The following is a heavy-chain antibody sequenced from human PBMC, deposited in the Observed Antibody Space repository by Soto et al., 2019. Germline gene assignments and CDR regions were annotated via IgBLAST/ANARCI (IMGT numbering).Heavy chain of an antibody. CDR2: TSYDGSDK. CDR3: ARWGTTGGLDV. Sequence: QVQLVESGGGVVQPGTSLRVSCVGSGFTFRSYVIHWVRQAPGKGLEWVALTSYDGSDKYYGDSVRGRFNISRDNSRNTVDRPMDSLRLEATALYSCARWGTTGGLDVWRHGTRVSVS. V-gene: IGHV3-33*05. J-gene: IGHJ6*02. CDR1: GFTFRSYV. D-gene: IGHD3-16*01.